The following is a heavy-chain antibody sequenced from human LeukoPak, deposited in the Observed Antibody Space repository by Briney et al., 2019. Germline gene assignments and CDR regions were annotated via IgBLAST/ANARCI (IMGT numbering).Heavy chain of an antibody. CDR1: GGSISSSSYY. CDR2: IYYSGST. D-gene: IGHD1-26*01. Sequence: SETLSLTCTVSGGSISSSSYYWGWIRQPPGKGLEWIGNIYYSGSTYYNPSLTSRVTISVDTSKNQFSLKLSSLTVADTAVYYCARGGVGELPFDYWGQGTLVTVSS. V-gene: IGHV4-39*02. CDR3: ARGGVGELPFDY. J-gene: IGHJ4*02.